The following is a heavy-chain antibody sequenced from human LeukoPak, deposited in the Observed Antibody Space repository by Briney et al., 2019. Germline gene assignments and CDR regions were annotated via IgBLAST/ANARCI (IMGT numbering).Heavy chain of an antibody. CDR3: ARDRKGSGYVEH. V-gene: IGHV1-18*01. D-gene: IGHD5-12*01. Sequence: ASVKVSCKASGYTFTTFDINWVRQATGQGLEWMGWINPNSGGTNYAQKLQGRVTMTTDTSTSTAYMELRSLRSDDTAVYYCARDRKGSGYVEHWGQGTLVTVSS. CDR1: GYTFTTFD. CDR2: INPNSGGT. J-gene: IGHJ5*02.